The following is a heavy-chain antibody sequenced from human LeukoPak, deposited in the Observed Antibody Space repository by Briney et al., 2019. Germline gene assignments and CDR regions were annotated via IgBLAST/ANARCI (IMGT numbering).Heavy chain of an antibody. CDR2: ISGSGDNT. J-gene: IGHJ6*03. CDR1: GFTFSTYG. D-gene: IGHD3-10*01. Sequence: GGSLRLSCAASGFTFSTYGTHWVRQAPGKGLEWVSAISGSGDNTYYADSVKGRFTISRDNSKNTLYLQMNSLRAEDTAVYYCAKSQQSDYYGSGSYSYYYYYYMDVWGKGTTVTVSS. V-gene: IGHV3-23*01. CDR3: AKSQQSDYYGSGSYSYYYYYYMDV.